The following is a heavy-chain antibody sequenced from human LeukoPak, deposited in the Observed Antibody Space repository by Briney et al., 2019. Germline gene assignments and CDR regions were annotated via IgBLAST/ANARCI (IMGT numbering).Heavy chain of an antibody. CDR3: ARDMAVPGISYYYYYMDV. CDR2: IYYSGST. D-gene: IGHD6-13*01. Sequence: SETLSLTCTVSGGSISSYYWSWIRQPPGKGLEWIGYIYYSGSTNYNPSLKSRVTISVDTSKNQFSLKLSSVTAADTAVYYCARDMAVPGISYYYYYMDVWGKGTTVTISS. J-gene: IGHJ6*03. V-gene: IGHV4-59*01. CDR1: GGSISSYY.